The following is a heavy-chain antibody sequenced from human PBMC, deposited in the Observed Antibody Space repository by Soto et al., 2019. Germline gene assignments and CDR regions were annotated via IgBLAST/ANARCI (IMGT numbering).Heavy chain of an antibody. CDR1: GGSLRNSV. D-gene: IGHD1-1*01. V-gene: IGHV1-69*01. Sequence: QVQLVQSGAEVKKPGSSGKVSCTASGGSLRNSVISWVRQATAQRLEWMGGVIPILGTANYAQKFQGRVTMTADEATSTAYMDLSSLSPADSAVYYCERLGTPGHWGPGTLVIVSS. J-gene: IGHJ4*02. CDR2: VIPILGTA. CDR3: ERLGTPGH.